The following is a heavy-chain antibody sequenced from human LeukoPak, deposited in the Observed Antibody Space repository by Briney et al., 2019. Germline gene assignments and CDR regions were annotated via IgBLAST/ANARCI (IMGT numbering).Heavy chain of an antibody. CDR3: ARDLLSRMATGVGFDY. CDR2: IKQDGSEK. CDR1: GFTFSSHW. V-gene: IGHV3-7*01. J-gene: IGHJ4*02. Sequence: GGSLRLSCAASGFTFSSHWMSSVRQAPGKGLEWVANIKQDGSEKYYVDSVKGRFTISRGNAKNSLYLQMNSLRAEDTAVYYCARDLLSRMATGVGFDYWGQGTLVTVSS. D-gene: IGHD5-24*01.